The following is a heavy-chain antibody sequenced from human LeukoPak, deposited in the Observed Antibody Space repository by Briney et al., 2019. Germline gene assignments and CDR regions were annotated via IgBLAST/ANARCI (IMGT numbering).Heavy chain of an antibody. V-gene: IGHV4-34*01. Sequence: PSETLSLTCAVYGGSFSSYYWSWIRQPPGKGLEWIGEINHSGSTNYNPSLKSRVTISVDTSKDQFSLKLSSVTAADTAVYYCARGRGGDGYGMDVWGQGTTVTVSS. CDR1: GGSFSSYY. D-gene: IGHD2-21*02. J-gene: IGHJ6*02. CDR3: ARGRGGDGYGMDV. CDR2: INHSGST.